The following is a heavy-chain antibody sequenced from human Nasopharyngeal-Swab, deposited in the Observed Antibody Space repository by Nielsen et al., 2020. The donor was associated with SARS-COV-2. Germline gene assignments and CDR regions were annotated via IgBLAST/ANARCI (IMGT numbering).Heavy chain of an antibody. CDR3: ARGRGYCSSTSCSYYFDY. CDR2: IYHSGST. Sequence: SETLSLTCAVSGGSISSSNCWCWVRQPPGKGLEWIGEIYHSGSTNYNPSLKSRVTISVDKSKNQFSLKLSSVTAADTAVYYCARGRGYCSSTSCSYYFDYWGQGTLVTVSS. D-gene: IGHD2-2*01. V-gene: IGHV4-4*02. CDR1: GGSISSSNC. J-gene: IGHJ4*02.